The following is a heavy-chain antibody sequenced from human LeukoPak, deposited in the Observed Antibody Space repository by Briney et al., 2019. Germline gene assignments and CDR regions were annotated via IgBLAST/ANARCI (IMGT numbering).Heavy chain of an antibody. D-gene: IGHD3-22*01. V-gene: IGHV1-18*01. CDR1: GYTFTSYG. CDR3: ARAHYYDSSGYPRDY. J-gene: IGHJ4*02. CDR2: ISDYNGNT. Sequence: ASVKVSCKASGYTFTSYGISWMGQAPGQGLEGMGWISDYNGNTNYAQKLQGRVTMITDTSTSTAYMELRRLRSDDTAVYYCARAHYYDSSGYPRDYWGQGTLVTVSS.